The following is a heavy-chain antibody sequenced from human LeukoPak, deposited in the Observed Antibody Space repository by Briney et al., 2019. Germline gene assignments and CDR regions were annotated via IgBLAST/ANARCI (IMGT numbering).Heavy chain of an antibody. V-gene: IGHV1-2*02. D-gene: IGHD3-9*01. CDR3: ARDLSRRPQIYDISTAFSTDD. J-gene: IGHJ4*02. CDR2: INPHIGGT. Sequence: ASVKVSCKASGGTFSSYAISWVRQAPGQGLEWMGLINPHIGGTNYAQRFQGRVTLTSDTSISTAYMDLRRLRSDDTAVYYCARDLSRRPQIYDISTAFSTDDWGQGTLVTVSS. CDR1: GGTFSSYA.